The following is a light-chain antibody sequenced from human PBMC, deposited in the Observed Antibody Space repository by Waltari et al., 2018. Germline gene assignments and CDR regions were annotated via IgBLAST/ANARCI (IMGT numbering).Light chain of an antibody. J-gene: IGLJ3*02. Sequence: QPVLTQPPSSSASPGDSARLTCTLPSDINVGDFIIYWYQQKPGSPPSFLLYYKSDSEKAQGSGVPSRFSGSKDASANAGILVISGLQSEDEADYYCMFWPNNVWVFGGGTKLTVL. V-gene: IGLV5-37*01. CDR3: MFWPNNVWV. CDR1: SDINVGDFI. CDR2: YKSDSEK.